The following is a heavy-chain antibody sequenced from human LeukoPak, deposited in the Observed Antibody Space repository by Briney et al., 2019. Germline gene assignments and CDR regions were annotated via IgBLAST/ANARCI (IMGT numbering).Heavy chain of an antibody. CDR2: ISGSGGNT. D-gene: IGHD3-9*01. J-gene: IGHJ4*02. CDR3: AKVYFDWLPHGHFDY. CDR1: GFTYSSYA. V-gene: IGHV3-23*01. Sequence: GGSLRLPCAASGFTYSSYAMRWPRQAPGKGLEGVSAISGSGGNTYYADSEKGRFTISRDNSKNTLYLQMNSLRAEDTAVYYCAKVYFDWLPHGHFDYWGQGTLVTVSS.